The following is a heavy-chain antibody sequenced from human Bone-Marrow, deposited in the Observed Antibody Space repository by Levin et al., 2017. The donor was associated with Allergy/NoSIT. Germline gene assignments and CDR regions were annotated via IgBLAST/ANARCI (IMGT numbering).Heavy chain of an antibody. J-gene: IGHJ4*02. CDR2: IWYDGSNK. Sequence: GESLKISCAASGFTFRSYGMHWVRQAPGKGLEWVAAIWYDGSNKYYTDSVKGRFTISRDNLKNTLYLQMNSLRGEDTAVYYCARGPGIPDYWGQGTLVTVSS. CDR3: ARGPGIPDY. V-gene: IGHV3-33*01. CDR1: GFTFRSYG.